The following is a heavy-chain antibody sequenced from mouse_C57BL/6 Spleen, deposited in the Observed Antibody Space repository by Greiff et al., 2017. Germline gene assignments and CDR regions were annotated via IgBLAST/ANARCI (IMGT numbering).Heavy chain of an antibody. J-gene: IGHJ2*01. Sequence: QVQLQQPGAELVRPGSSVKLSCKASGYTFTSYWMHWVKQRPIQGLEWIGNINPSNGGTNYNEKFKSKATLTVDKSSSTAYMQLSSLTSEDSAVYYCARSLSISLDYWGQGTTLTVSS. V-gene: IGHV1-53*01. CDR3: ARSLSISLDY. CDR2: INPSNGGT. D-gene: IGHD1-1*01. CDR1: GYTFTSYW.